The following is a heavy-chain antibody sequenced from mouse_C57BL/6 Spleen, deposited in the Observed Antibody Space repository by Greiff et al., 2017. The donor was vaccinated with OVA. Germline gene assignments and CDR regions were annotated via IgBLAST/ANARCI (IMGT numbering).Heavy chain of an antibody. J-gene: IGHJ2*01. CDR2: ISSGGSYT. CDR1: GFTFSSYG. Sequence: DVKLVESGGDLVKPGGSLKLSCAASGFTFSSYGMSWVRQTPDKRLEWVATISSGGSYTYSPDSVKGRFTISRDNAKNTLYLQMSSLKSEDTAMYYCARRKLGQYYFDYWGQGTTLTVSS. CDR3: ARRKLGQYYFDY. D-gene: IGHD4-1*01. V-gene: IGHV5-6*02.